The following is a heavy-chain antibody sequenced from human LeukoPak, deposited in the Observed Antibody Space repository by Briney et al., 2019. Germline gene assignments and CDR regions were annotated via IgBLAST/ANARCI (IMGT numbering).Heavy chain of an antibody. CDR3: ARYGDYNPDY. CDR1: GGSISSCGYY. D-gene: IGHD4-17*01. V-gene: IGHV4-31*03. J-gene: IGHJ4*02. Sequence: PSETLSLTCTVSGGSISSCGYYWSWIRQHPGKGLEWTGYIYYSGSTYYNPSLKSRVTISVDTSKNQFSLKLSSVTAADTAVYYCARYGDYNPDYWGQGTLVTVSS. CDR2: IYYSGST.